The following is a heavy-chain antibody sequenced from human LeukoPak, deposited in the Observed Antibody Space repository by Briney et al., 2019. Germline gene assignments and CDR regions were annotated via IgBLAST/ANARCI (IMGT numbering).Heavy chain of an antibody. CDR3: ARVRGYCSSTSCVYFDY. CDR2: TSSNGGST. D-gene: IGHD2-2*01. Sequence: GGSLRLSCAASGFTFSSYAMHWVRQAPGKGLEYVSATSSNGGSTYYANSVKGRFTISRDNSKNTLYLQMGSLRAEDMAVYYCARVRGYCSSTSCVYFDYWGQGTLVTVSS. V-gene: IGHV3-64*01. J-gene: IGHJ4*02. CDR1: GFTFSSYA.